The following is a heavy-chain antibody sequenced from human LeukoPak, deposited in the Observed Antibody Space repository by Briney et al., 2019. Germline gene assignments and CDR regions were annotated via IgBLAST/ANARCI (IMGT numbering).Heavy chain of an antibody. CDR3: ARQLRCNWRPHAFDI. D-gene: IGHD1-1*01. CDR2: FYNTGTT. J-gene: IGHJ3*02. CDR1: GGSITSDSCY. V-gene: IGHV4-39*01. Sequence: SETLSLTCTVAGGSITSDSCYWGWLRQPPGKGLEWIGSFYNTGTTYYNPSLKSRVTISVDTSRNQFSLKLISVTAADTAMYYCARQLRCNWRPHAFDIWGQGTMLTVSS.